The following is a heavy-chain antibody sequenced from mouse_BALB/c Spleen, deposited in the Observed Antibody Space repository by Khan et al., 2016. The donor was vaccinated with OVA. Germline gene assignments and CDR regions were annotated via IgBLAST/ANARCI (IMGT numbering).Heavy chain of an antibody. CDR3: AGTSYYSNYYFDY. V-gene: IGHV3-8*02. CDR2: INYSGYT. Sequence: EVELVESGPSLVKPSQTLSLTCSVTGDSITSGYWNWIRKFPGNKLEYMGYINYSGYTYYIPSLKSRISITRDTSKNQHFLQLNSVTTEDSATYYCAGTSYYSNYYFDYWGQGTTLTVSS. D-gene: IGHD2-5*01. J-gene: IGHJ2*01. CDR1: GDSITSGY.